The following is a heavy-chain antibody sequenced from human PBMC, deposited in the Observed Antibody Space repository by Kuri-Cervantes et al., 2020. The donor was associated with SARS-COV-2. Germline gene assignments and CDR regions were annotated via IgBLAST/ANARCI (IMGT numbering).Heavy chain of an antibody. J-gene: IGHJ4*02. CDR2: ISGNGGST. Sequence: GESLKISCAASGFTFINYAMSWVRQAPGKGLEWVSGISGNGGSTYYADSVKGRFTISRDNSKNTLYLQMNSLRAEDTAVYYCARDPGSSSNYWGQGTLVTVSS. D-gene: IGHD6-6*01. CDR3: ARDPGSSSNY. V-gene: IGHV3-23*01. CDR1: GFTFINYA.